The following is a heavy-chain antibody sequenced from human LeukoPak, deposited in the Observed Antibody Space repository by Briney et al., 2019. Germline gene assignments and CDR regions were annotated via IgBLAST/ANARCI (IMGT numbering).Heavy chain of an antibody. Sequence: SQTPSLTCTVSGGSISSGGYYWSWIRQHPGKGLEWIGYIYYSGSTNYNPSLKSRVTISVDTSKNQFSLKLSSVTAADTAVYYCARERYGDYHWFDPWGQGTLITVSS. J-gene: IGHJ5*02. V-gene: IGHV4-61*08. CDR1: GGSISSGGYY. CDR3: ARERYGDYHWFDP. CDR2: IYYSGST. D-gene: IGHD4-17*01.